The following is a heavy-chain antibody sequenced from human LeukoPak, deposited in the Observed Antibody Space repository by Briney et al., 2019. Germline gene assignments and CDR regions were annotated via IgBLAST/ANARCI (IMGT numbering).Heavy chain of an antibody. CDR3: TKNQILDDSGSWYAF. CDR2: ISDGGGRT. V-gene: IGHV3-23*01. CDR1: GFTFSTNA. D-gene: IGHD6-13*01. Sequence: GGSLRLSCGASGFTFSTNAMSWVRQAPGKGLEWVSSISDGGGRTFYAESVKGRFTVSRDNSKNTLYLRMNSLRAEDTAIYYCTKNQILDDSGSWYAFWGRGTLVTVSS. J-gene: IGHJ4*02.